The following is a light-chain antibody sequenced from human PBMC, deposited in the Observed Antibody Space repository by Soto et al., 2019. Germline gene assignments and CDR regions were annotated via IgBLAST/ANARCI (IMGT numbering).Light chain of an antibody. CDR1: SSDVGGYNY. CDR3: SSYAASNNSI. CDR2: EVS. Sequence: QSALTQPPSASGSPGQSVTISCTGTSSDVGGYNYVSWYQQHPGKAPKLMIYEVSKRPSGVPDRFSGYKSGNTASLTVSGLQAEVEADYYCSSYAASNNSIFGGGTKQTVL. J-gene: IGLJ2*01. V-gene: IGLV2-8*01.